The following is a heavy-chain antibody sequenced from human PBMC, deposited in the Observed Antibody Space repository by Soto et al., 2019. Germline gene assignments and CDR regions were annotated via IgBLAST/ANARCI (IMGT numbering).Heavy chain of an antibody. J-gene: IGHJ4*02. CDR3: ARDGGDYGDYVDHFDY. CDR2: ISYDGSNK. V-gene: IGHV3-30-3*01. CDR1: GFTFSSYA. Sequence: GGSLRLSCAASGFTFSSYAMHWVRQAPGKGLEWVAVISYDGSNKYYADSVKGRFTISRDNSKNTLYLQMNSLRAEDTAVYYCARDGGDYGDYVDHFDYWGQGTLVTVSS. D-gene: IGHD4-17*01.